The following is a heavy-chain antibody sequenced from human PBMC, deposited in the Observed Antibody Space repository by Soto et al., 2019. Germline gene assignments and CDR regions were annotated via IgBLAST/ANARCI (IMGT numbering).Heavy chain of an antibody. J-gene: IGHJ4*02. V-gene: IGHV3-21*01. D-gene: IGHD3-10*01. CDR3: ARGITTLQREDRLDY. Sequence: PGGSLRLSCAASGFTFRDYSMNWVRQGPGKGLEWVSSISTVGSHIYYADSLKGRFTISRDNVKNSLYLQMNSLRAEDTGVYYCARGITTLQREDRLDYWGQGTMVTVSS. CDR1: GFTFRDYS. CDR2: ISTVGSHI.